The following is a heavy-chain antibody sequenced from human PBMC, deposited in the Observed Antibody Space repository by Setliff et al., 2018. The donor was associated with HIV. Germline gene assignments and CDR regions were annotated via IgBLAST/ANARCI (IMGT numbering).Heavy chain of an antibody. J-gene: IGHJ6*03. Sequence: PSETLSLTCAVSGYSISSGYYWGWIRQSPGKGLEWIGNIYHTGSSYYNPSLNDRATISLDTSKNQFSLKLNSVTAADTALYYCARGRYRSRWYASDHYYIDVWGKGTTVTVSS. D-gene: IGHD6-13*01. CDR3: ARGRYRSRWYASDHYYIDV. CDR1: GYSISSGYY. CDR2: IYHTGSS. V-gene: IGHV4-38-2*01.